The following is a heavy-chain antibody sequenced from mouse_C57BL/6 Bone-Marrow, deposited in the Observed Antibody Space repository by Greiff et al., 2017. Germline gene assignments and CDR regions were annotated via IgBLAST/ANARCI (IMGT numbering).Heavy chain of an antibody. CDR3: AREGIYDGYYYYFDY. V-gene: IGHV1-76*01. J-gene: IGHJ2*01. Sequence: QVQLQQSGAELVRPGASVKLSCKASGYTFTDYYINWVKQRPGQGLEWIARIYPGSGNTYYNEKFKGKATLTAEKSSSTAYMQLSSLTSEDSAVYFCAREGIYDGYYYYFDYGGQGTTLTVSS. D-gene: IGHD2-3*01. CDR2: IYPGSGNT. CDR1: GYTFTDYY.